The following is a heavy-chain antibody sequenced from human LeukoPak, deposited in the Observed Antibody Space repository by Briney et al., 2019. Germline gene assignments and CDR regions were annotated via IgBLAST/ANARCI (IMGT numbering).Heavy chain of an antibody. J-gene: IGHJ3*02. CDR3: ARATGVSYWELLGAFDI. V-gene: IGHV4-61*02. D-gene: IGHD1-26*01. CDR2: MYSSGTT. Sequence: PSQTLSLTCTVSGGSISSGSYSWNWIRQPAGKGLEWIGRMYSSGTTNYNPSLKSRVTISVDTSKNQFSLKLSSVTAADTAVYYCARATGVSYWELLGAFDIWGQGTMVTVSS. CDR1: GGSISSGSYS.